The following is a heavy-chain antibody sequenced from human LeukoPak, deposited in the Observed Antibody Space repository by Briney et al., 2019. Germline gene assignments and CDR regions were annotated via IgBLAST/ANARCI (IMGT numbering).Heavy chain of an antibody. CDR1: GGSFSDYY. D-gene: IGHD4-23*01. J-gene: IGHJ3*02. CDR3: ATLTGGDDAFDI. Sequence: PSETLSLTCAVYGGSFSDYYWSWIRQPPGKGLEWIGEINHSGTTNYNPSLKSRVTISVLTSKNRFSLKLSSVTAADTAVYYCATLTGGDDAFDIWGQGTMVTVSS. CDR2: INHSGTT. V-gene: IGHV4-34*01.